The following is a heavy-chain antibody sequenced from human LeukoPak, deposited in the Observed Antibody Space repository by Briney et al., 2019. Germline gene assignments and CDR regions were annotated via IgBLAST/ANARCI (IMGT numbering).Heavy chain of an antibody. V-gene: IGHV3-21*01. CDR2: ISSSSSYI. CDR3: ARGRSGYDRNDAFDI. Sequence: GGSLRLSCAASGFTFSSFSMNWVRQAPGKGLEWVSSISSSSSYIYYADSVKGRFTISRDNAKNSLYLQMNSLRAEDTAVYYCARGRSGYDRNDAFDIWSQGTMVTVSS. CDR1: GFTFSSFS. J-gene: IGHJ3*02. D-gene: IGHD5-12*01.